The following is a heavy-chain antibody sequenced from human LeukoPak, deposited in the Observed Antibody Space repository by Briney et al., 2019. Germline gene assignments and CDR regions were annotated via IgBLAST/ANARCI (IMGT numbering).Heavy chain of an antibody. D-gene: IGHD3-3*01. V-gene: IGHV1-69*04. J-gene: IGHJ4*02. Sequence: ASVKVSCKASGGTFSSYAISWVRQAPGQGLEWMGRIIPILGIANYAQKFQGRVTITADKSTSTAYMELSSLRSEDTAVYYCARGTENYDFWSGRFDYWGQGTLVTVSS. CDR2: IIPILGIA. CDR1: GGTFSSYA. CDR3: ARGTENYDFWSGRFDY.